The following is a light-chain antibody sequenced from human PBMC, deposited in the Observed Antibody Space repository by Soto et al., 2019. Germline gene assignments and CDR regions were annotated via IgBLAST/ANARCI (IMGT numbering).Light chain of an antibody. CDR2: DNN. V-gene: IGLV1-51*01. CDR3: GTWDSGLSVVV. Sequence: QSVLTQPPSVSAAPGQKVTISCSGSSSNIGNNYVSWYQQLPGTAPKLLIYDNNKRPSGTPDRFSGSKSGTSATLGITGLQTGDEADYYCGTWDSGLSVVVFGEGTKLTVL. J-gene: IGLJ3*02. CDR1: SSNIGNNY.